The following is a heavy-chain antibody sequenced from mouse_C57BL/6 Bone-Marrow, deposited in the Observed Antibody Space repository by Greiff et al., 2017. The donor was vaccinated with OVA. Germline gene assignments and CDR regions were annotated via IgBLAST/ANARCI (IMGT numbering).Heavy chain of an antibody. CDR3: ARWGFAY. Sequence: EVKLVESGGGLVQPGGSLSLSCAASGFTFTDYYMSWVRQPQGKALEWLGFIRNKANGYTTENSASVKGRFTISRDNSQSILYLQMNALRAEDSATYYCARWGFAYWGQGTLVTVSA. V-gene: IGHV7-3*01. J-gene: IGHJ3*01. CDR1: GFTFTDYY. CDR2: IRNKANGYTT.